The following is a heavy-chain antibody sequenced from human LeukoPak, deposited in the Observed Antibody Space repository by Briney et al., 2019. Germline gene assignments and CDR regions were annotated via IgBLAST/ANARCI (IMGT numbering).Heavy chain of an antibody. V-gene: IGHV1-69*13. D-gene: IGHD4-17*01. J-gene: IGHJ4*02. Sequence: ASVKVSCKASGGTFSSYAISWVRQAPGQGLEWMGGIIPIFGTANYAQKFQGRVTITADESTSTAYMELSGLRSEDTAVYYCAREASEPSYGDYRLFTSHPPTYFDYWGQGTLVTVSS. CDR1: GGTFSSYA. CDR2: IIPIFGTA. CDR3: AREASEPSYGDYRLFTSHPPTYFDY.